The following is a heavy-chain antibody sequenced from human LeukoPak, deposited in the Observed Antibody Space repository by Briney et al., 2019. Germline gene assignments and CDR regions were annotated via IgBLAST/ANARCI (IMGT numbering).Heavy chain of an antibody. Sequence: PGGSLRLSCAASGFTFSSYWMSWVRQAPGKGLEWVANIKQDGSEKYYVDSVKGRFTISRDNAKNSLYLQMNSLRAEDTALYYCAKDMGAGTYYYYGMDVWGQGTTVTVSS. D-gene: IGHD6-13*01. CDR3: AKDMGAGTYYYYGMDV. CDR1: GFTFSSYW. CDR2: IKQDGSEK. J-gene: IGHJ6*02. V-gene: IGHV3-7*03.